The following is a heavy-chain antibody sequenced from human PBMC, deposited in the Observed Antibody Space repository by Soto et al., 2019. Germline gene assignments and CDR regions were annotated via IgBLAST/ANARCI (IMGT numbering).Heavy chain of an antibody. J-gene: IGHJ6*02. CDR3: ASRASLRYFDWLPRGYYYYGMDV. D-gene: IGHD3-9*01. CDR2: IYYSGST. Sequence: PSETLSLTCTVSGGSISSSSYYWGWIRQPPGKGLEWIGSIYYSGSTYYNPSLKSRVTISVDTSKNQFSLKLSSVTAADTAVYYCASRASLRYFDWLPRGYYYYGMDVWGQGTTVTVSS. V-gene: IGHV4-39*01. CDR1: GGSISSSSYY.